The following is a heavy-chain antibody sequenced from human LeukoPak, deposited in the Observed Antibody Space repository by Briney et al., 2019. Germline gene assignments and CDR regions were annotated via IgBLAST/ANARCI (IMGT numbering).Heavy chain of an antibody. Sequence: ASVKVPCKASGYTFTGYYMHWVRQAPGQGLEWMGWINPNSGGTNYAQKFQGRVTMTRDTSISTAYMELSRLRSDDTAVYYCARDKHYYGSGSYYRGWFDPWGQGTLVTVSS. CDR2: INPNSGGT. D-gene: IGHD3-10*01. J-gene: IGHJ5*02. CDR1: GYTFTGYY. CDR3: ARDKHYYGSGSYYRGWFDP. V-gene: IGHV1-2*02.